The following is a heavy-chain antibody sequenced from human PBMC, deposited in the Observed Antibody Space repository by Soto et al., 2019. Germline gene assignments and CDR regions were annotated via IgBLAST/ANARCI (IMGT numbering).Heavy chain of an antibody. CDR3: ARDAFYDSSGYYIYNWFDP. CDR2: INSDGSST. CDR1: GFTFSSYW. V-gene: IGHV3-74*01. D-gene: IGHD3-22*01. J-gene: IGHJ5*02. Sequence: GGSLRLSCAASGFTFSSYWMHWVRQAPGKGLVWVSRINSDGSSTSYADSVKGRFTISRGNAKNTLYLQMNSLRAEDTAVYYCARDAFYDSSGYYIYNWFDPWGQGTLVTVSS.